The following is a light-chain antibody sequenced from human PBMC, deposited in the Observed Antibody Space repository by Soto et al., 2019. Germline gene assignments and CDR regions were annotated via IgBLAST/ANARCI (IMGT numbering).Light chain of an antibody. CDR2: AAS. CDR1: QIINKW. CDR3: QQANSFPFT. Sequence: DIQMTQSPSSVSASVGERVTITCRASQIINKWLAWYQQKPGKAPTLLIYAASTLQSGVPSRFSGSGSGTDFTLTISSLQPEDFATYYCQQANSFPFTFGPGTKVDIK. V-gene: IGKV1-12*02. J-gene: IGKJ3*01.